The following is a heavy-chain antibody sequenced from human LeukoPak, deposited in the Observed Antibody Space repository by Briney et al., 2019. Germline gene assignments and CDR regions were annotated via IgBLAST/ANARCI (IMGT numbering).Heavy chain of an antibody. V-gene: IGHV4-59*08. CDR2: IYYSGST. D-gene: IGHD3-10*01. CDR3: AGSLMRSYYGSPASAFDI. J-gene: IGHJ3*02. CDR1: GGSISSYY. Sequence: SETLSLTCTVSGGSISSYYWSWIRQPPGKGLEWIGYIYYSGSTNYNPSLKSRVTISVDTSKNQFSLKLSSVTAADTAVYYCAGSLMRSYYGSPASAFDIWGQGTMVTVSS.